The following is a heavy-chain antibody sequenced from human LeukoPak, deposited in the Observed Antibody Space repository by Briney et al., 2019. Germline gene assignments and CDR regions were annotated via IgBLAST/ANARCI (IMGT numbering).Heavy chain of an antibody. CDR3: ATLPYYYDSSGSYYFDY. V-gene: IGHV3-30*02. J-gene: IGHJ4*02. D-gene: IGHD3-22*01. CDR1: GFTFSSYG. Sequence: PGRSLRLSCAASGFTFSSYGMHWVRQAPGKGLEWVAFIRYDGSNKYYADSVKGRFTISRDNSKNTLYLQMNSLRVEDTAVYYCATLPYYYDSSGSYYFDYWGQGTLVTVSS. CDR2: IRYDGSNK.